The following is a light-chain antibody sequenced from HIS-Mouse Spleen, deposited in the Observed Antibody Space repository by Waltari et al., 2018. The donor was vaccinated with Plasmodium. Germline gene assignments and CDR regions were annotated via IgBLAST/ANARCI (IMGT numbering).Light chain of an antibody. Sequence: QTVVTQEPSLTVSPGGTVTLTCASRTGAVTSGYYPNWFQQKPGQAPRALIYSTSNKRSWTPARFSGSLLGGKAALTLSGVQPEDEAEYYGLLYYGGAHWVFGGGTKLTVL. CDR3: LLYYGGAHWV. CDR1: TGAVTSGYY. CDR2: STS. V-gene: IGLV7-43*01. J-gene: IGLJ3*02.